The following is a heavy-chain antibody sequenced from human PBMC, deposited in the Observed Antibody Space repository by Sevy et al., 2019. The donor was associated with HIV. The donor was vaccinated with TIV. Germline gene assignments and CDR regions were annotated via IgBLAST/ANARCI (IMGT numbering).Heavy chain of an antibody. CDR1: GFTFSSYI. Sequence: GGSLRLSCAASGFTFSSYIMNWVRQAPGKGLEWVSSISSSSSYIYYADSVKGRFTISRDNAKNSLYLQMNSLRAEDTAVYYCARDLCSGGSCYSGFPDYWGQGTLVTVSS. V-gene: IGHV3-21*01. D-gene: IGHD2-15*01. CDR3: ARDLCSGGSCYSGFPDY. J-gene: IGHJ4*02. CDR2: ISSSSSYI.